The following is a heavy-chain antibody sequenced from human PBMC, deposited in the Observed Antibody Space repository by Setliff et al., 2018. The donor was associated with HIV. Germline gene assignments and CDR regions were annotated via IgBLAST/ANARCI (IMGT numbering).Heavy chain of an antibody. CDR3: ARHGAYEAYYDYMDV. CDR2: IYHSGTT. CDR1: GYSISSGHY. Sequence: PSETLSLTCAVSGYSISSGHYWGWIRQPPGKGLEGIGSIYHSGTTYDNPSLKSRVTISVDTSKNQFSLKLSSVTAADTAVYYCARHGAYEAYYDYMDVWGKGTTVTVSS. D-gene: IGHD5-12*01. V-gene: IGHV4-38-2*01. J-gene: IGHJ6*03.